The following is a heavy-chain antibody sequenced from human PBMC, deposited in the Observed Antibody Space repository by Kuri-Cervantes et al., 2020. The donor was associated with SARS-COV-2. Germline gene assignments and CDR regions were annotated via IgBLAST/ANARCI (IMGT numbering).Heavy chain of an antibody. CDR2: ISSSSSYI. J-gene: IGHJ4*02. Sequence: GGSLRLSCAASGFTFSSYSMNWVRQAPGKGLEWVSSISSSSSYIYYADSVKGRFTISRDNSKNTLYLQMNSLRAEDTAVYYCARSSGGSYFNPFDYWGQGTLVTVSS. CDR1: GFTFSSYS. D-gene: IGHD1-26*01. CDR3: ARSSGGSYFNPFDY. V-gene: IGHV3-21*01.